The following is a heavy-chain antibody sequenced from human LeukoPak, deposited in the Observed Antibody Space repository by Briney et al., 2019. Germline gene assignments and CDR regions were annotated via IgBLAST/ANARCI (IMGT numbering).Heavy chain of an antibody. CDR3: ARVTGGHLFDN. CDR2: ISSSSSTI. Sequence: PGGSLRLSCAASGFTFSSYSMNWVRQAPGKGLEWVSYISSSSSTIYYADSVKGRFTISRDNAKNSLYLQMNSLRAEDTAVYYCARVTGGHLFDNWGQGTLVTVSS. J-gene: IGHJ4*02. V-gene: IGHV3-48*01. D-gene: IGHD7-27*01. CDR1: GFTFSSYS.